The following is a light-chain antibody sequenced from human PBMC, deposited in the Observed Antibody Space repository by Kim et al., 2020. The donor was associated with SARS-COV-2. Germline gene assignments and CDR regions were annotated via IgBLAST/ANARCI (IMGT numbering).Light chain of an antibody. CDR3: QKYNSAPLT. V-gene: IGKV1-27*01. CDR1: KGISNY. J-gene: IGKJ4*01. CDR2: AAS. Sequence: ASVRDRVTITCRASKGISNYLAWYQQKPGKVPEVIIYAASTLQSGVPSRFSGSGSGTDFTLTISSLQPEDFATYYCQKYNSAPLTFGGGTKVEIK.